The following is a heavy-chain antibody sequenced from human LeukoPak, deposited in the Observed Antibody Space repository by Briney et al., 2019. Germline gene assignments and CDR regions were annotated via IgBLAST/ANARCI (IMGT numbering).Heavy chain of an antibody. CDR2: ISSSSSTI. CDR1: GFTFSSYS. J-gene: IGHJ6*02. V-gene: IGHV3-48*02. CDR3: ARGKDYYYYYGIDV. Sequence: GGSLRLSCAASGFTFSSYSMNWVRQAPGKGLEWVSYISSSSSTIYYADSVKGRFTISRDNAKNSLYLQMNSLRDEDTAVYYCARGKDYYYYYGIDVWGQATTVTVSS.